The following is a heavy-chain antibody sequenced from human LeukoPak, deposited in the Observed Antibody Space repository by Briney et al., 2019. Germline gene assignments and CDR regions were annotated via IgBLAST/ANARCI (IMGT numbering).Heavy chain of an antibody. J-gene: IGHJ6*02. D-gene: IGHD1-14*01. V-gene: IGHV3-23*01. CDR2: ISDTGGRT. Sequence: GGSLRLSCAVSGITLSNYGMTWVRQAPGKGLEWVAGISDTGGRTNYADSVKGRFTISRDNSKNTLYLQMNSLRAEDTAVYYCARTRDPTKDYYYYGMDVWGQGTTVTVSS. CDR3: ARTRDPTKDYYYYGMDV. CDR1: GITLSNYG.